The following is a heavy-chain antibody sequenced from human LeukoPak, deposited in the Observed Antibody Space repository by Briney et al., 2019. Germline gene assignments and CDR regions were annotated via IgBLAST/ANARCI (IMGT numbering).Heavy chain of an antibody. J-gene: IGHJ5*02. CDR3: ARARDGHINNWFDP. CDR2: IYSSGIT. D-gene: IGHD5-24*01. Sequence: SETLSLTCTVSADSISNYYWSWIRQPAGKGLEWIGRIYSSGITNYNPSLKSRVTISVDTSKNQFSLKMSSVTAADTAVYYCARARDGHINNWFDPWGQGTLVTVSS. V-gene: IGHV4-4*07. CDR1: ADSISNYY.